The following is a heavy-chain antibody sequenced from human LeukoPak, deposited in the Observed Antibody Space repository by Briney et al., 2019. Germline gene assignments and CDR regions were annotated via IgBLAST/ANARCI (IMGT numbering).Heavy chain of an antibody. D-gene: IGHD1-26*01. J-gene: IGHJ4*02. V-gene: IGHV3-23*01. CDR1: TFTFSSYN. CDR2: ISGSGGST. Sequence: GGSLRLSCAASTFTFSSYNMNWVRQAPGKGLEWVSAISGSGGSTYYADSVKGRFTISRDNSKNTLYLQMNSLRAEDTAVYYCAKAPNSGSYYSFDYWGQGTLVTVSS. CDR3: AKAPNSGSYYSFDY.